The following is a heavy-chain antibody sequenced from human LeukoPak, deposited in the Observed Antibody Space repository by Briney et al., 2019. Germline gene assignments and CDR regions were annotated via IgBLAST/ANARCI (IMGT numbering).Heavy chain of an antibody. D-gene: IGHD3-22*01. CDR1: GFTFSSYA. CDR2: ISGSGGST. Sequence: GGSLRLSCAASGFTFSSYAMSWVRQAPGKGLEWVSAISGSGGSTYYADSEKGSFTISRDNSKNTLYMQMNSLRAEDTAVYYCAKGLYDSSGYYGLRCAEYFQHWGQGTLVTVSS. J-gene: IGHJ1*01. CDR3: AKGLYDSSGYYGLRCAEYFQH. V-gene: IGHV3-23*01.